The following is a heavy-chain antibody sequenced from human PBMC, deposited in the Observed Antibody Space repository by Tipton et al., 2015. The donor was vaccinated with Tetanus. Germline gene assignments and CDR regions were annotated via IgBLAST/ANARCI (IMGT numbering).Heavy chain of an antibody. J-gene: IGHJ5*02. CDR2: SYYTGST. CDR3: ARDDGYPGLTS. Sequence: TLSLTCTVSGGSVSNGSYYWNWIRQPPGKGLEWIVHSYYTGSTDYNPSLKSRVTIAADTTKNLFSLKLRSVTAADAAVYFCARDDGYPGLTSWGQGALVAAST. CDR1: GGSVSNGSYY. V-gene: IGHV4-61*01. D-gene: IGHD6-25*01.